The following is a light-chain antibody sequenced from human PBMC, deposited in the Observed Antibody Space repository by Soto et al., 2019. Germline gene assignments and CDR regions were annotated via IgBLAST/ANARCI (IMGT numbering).Light chain of an antibody. V-gene: IGLV2-14*01. CDR1: SSDVGGSNY. Sequence: QSVLTQPASVSVSPGQSITISYTGTSSDVGGSNYVSWYQQLPGKAPKLMIYDVSDRHSGVSNRFSGSKSGNTASLTISGLQAEDEADYYCSSYTSSSLYVFGTGTKLTVL. J-gene: IGLJ1*01. CDR3: SSYTSSSLYV. CDR2: DVS.